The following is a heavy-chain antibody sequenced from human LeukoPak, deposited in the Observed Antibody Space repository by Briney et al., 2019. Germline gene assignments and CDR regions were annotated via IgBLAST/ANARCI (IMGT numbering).Heavy chain of an antibody. Sequence: SSETLSLTCTVSGGSISSYYWSWIRQPAGKGLKWIGRIYTSGSTNYNPSLKSRVTMSVDTSKNQFSLKLSSVTAADTAVYYCARDSSGYYYEGPFDYWGQGTLVTVSS. CDR1: GGSISSYY. D-gene: IGHD3-22*01. J-gene: IGHJ4*02. V-gene: IGHV4-4*07. CDR2: IYTSGST. CDR3: ARDSSGYYYEGPFDY.